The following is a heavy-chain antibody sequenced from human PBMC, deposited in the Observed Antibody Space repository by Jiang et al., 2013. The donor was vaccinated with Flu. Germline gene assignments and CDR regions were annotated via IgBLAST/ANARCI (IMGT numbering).Heavy chain of an antibody. J-gene: IGHJ4*02. CDR1: GFTFSNYA. D-gene: IGHD6-19*01. CDR2: ISGSGGVT. CDR3: AKDVGYNSGLYYFDF. Sequence: QLLESGGGLVQPGGSLRLSCAASGFTFSNYAMSWVRQAPGKGLVWVSHISGSGGVTTYGDSVEGRFTISRNNSKNTLYLQLNRLRAEDTAIYYCAKDVGYNSGLYYFDFWGPGTPVTVSS. V-gene: IGHV3-23*01.